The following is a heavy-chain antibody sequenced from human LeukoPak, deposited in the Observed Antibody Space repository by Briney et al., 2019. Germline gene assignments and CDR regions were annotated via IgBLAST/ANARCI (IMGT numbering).Heavy chain of an antibody. CDR3: ARGRITMIVVDAFDI. D-gene: IGHD3-22*01. CDR1: GFTLDDYG. Sequence: GGSLRLSCAASGFTLDDYGMSWVRQAPGKGLEWVSGINWNGGSTGYADSVKGRFTISRDNAKNSLYLQMNSLRAEDTALYYCARGRITMIVVDAFDIWGQGTMVTVSS. J-gene: IGHJ3*02. CDR2: INWNGGST. V-gene: IGHV3-20*04.